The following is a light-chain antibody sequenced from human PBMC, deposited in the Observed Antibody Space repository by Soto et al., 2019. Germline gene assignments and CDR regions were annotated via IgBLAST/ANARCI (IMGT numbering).Light chain of an antibody. CDR3: HQYDIAPQT. J-gene: IGKJ2*01. Sequence: EIVLMHSPGILSLSPWEIVALSCRASQTLRRTYIAWYQQKLGQAPRVVIYGASNRATGIPDRFSGSGSGTDFSLTISRLEPEDFAVYYCHQYDIAPQTFGRGTKVDIK. V-gene: IGKV3-20*01. CDR1: QTLRRTY. CDR2: GAS.